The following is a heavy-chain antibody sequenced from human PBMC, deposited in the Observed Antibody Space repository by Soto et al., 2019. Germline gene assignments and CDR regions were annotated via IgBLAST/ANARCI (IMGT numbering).Heavy chain of an antibody. J-gene: IGHJ4*02. V-gene: IGHV1-2*02. Sequence: ASVKVSCKASGYTFTGYYMHWVRQAPGQGLEWMGWIKPNSGGTNYAQKFQGRVTMTTDTPMSIAYMELRSLISDVTAVYYCAGGIAALRYWGQGTLVTVTS. CDR3: AGGIAALRY. D-gene: IGHD6-6*01. CDR1: GYTFTGYY. CDR2: IKPNSGGT.